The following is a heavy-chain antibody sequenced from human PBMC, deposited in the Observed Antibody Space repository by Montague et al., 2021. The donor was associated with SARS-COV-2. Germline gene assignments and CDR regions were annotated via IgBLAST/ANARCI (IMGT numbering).Heavy chain of an antibody. V-gene: IGHV2-70*01. J-gene: IGHJ4*02. CDR3: ARIRDYDILTGSYSGFDY. CDR2: IDWDDDK. Sequence: PALVKPTQTLTLTCTFSGFSLSTSGMCVSWIRRPPGKALEWLALIDWDDDKYYSTSLKTRLTISKDTSKNQVVLTMTNMDPVDTATYYCARIRDYDILTGSYSGFDYWSQETLVTVSS. D-gene: IGHD3-9*01. CDR1: GFSLSTSGMC.